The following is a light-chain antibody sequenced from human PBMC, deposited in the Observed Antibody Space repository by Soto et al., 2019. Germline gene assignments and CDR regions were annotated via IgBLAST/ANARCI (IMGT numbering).Light chain of an antibody. CDR1: QSIRTY. CDR2: ATS. CDR3: QQTYNTPRT. J-gene: IGKJ1*01. Sequence: DIQMTQSPSPLSASVGDRVTITCRASQSIRTYLNWYQQKPGKAPKLQIYATSSLQSGVPSRFSGSGSGTDFTPTISSLQPEDFATYYCQQTYNTPRTFGQGTKVDI. V-gene: IGKV1-39*01.